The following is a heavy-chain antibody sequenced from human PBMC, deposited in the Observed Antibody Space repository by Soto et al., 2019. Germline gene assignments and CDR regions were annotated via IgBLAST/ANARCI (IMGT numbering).Heavy chain of an antibody. CDR2: ISYDGINE. CDR3: ARDRLRLGELSLIGYFDY. D-gene: IGHD3-16*02. CDR1: GFTFTSYA. J-gene: IGHJ4*02. Sequence: QVQLVESGGSVXQXXXXLRLSCEASGFTFTSYAMHWVRQAPGKGLEWVAVISYDGINEYYADSVKGRFTISRDNSKNTLFLQMSSLRVEDTAVYYCARDRLRLGELSLIGYFDYWGQGTLVTVSS. V-gene: IGHV3-30*15.